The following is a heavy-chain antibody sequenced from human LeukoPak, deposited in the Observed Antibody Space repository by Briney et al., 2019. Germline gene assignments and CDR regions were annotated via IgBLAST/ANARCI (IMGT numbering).Heavy chain of an antibody. CDR2: IYYSGNT. CDR1: NXSINNYY. Sequence: SETLSLTCTVSNXSINNYYWSWIRQPPGKGLEWIGYIYYSGNTNYNPSLKSRVTISLDTSKNQFSLKLSSVTAADTAVYYCARKYNGYGGWIDYWAQGILVTVSS. D-gene: IGHD5-12*01. CDR3: ARKYNGYGGWIDY. J-gene: IGHJ4*02. V-gene: IGHV4-59*01.